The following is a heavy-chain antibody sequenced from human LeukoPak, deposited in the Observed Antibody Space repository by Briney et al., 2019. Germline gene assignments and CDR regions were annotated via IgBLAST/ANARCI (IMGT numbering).Heavy chain of an antibody. Sequence: SETLSLTCTVSGVSISSYYWSWIRQPPGKGLEWIGYIYYSGSTSYNPSLKSRVTISVDTSKNQFSLKLSSVTAADTAVYYCARFEPAGIYGMDVWGQGTTVTVSS. CDR3: ARFEPAGIYGMDV. CDR2: IYYSGST. J-gene: IGHJ6*02. V-gene: IGHV4-59*01. D-gene: IGHD2-2*02. CDR1: GVSISSYY.